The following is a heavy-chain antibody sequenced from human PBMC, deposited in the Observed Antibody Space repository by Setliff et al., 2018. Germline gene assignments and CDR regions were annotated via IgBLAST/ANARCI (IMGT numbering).Heavy chain of an antibody. D-gene: IGHD2-2*01. J-gene: IGHJ3*01. Sequence: ASVKASCKASGYTFSTYGINWVRQAPGQGPEWMGMISTYTGKTSYAQKFQGRVTMTTDTSTGTGYMELRSLRSDDTAVYFCARFGGSCSSSSCYASDLWGQGTMVTVSS. V-gene: IGHV1-18*01. CDR3: ARFGGSCSSSSCYASDL. CDR2: ISTYTGKT. CDR1: GYTFSTYG.